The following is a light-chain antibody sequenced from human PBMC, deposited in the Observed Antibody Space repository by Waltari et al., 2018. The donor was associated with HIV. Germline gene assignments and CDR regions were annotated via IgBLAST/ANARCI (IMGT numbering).Light chain of an antibody. V-gene: IGKV3-20*01. Sequence: EIVLTQTPGTLSLSPGESATLSCRASQSLRPNYLAWYQQKPGQAPRLLISGTSSRATGVPDRFSGIGSGTDFILTINRLDPEDFAVYYCQQYDNAPYTFGQGTRLEIK. CDR3: QQYDNAPYT. CDR1: QSLRPNY. CDR2: GTS. J-gene: IGKJ2*01.